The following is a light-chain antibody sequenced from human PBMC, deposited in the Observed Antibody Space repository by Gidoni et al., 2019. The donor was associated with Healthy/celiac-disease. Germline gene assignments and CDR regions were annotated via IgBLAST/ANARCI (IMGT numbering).Light chain of an antibody. CDR3: QQYGSSFT. CDR1: QSVSSSY. CDR2: GAS. J-gene: IGKJ3*01. Sequence: EIVLTQSPGTLSLSPGERATLSCRASQSVSSSYSAWYQQKPGQAPRLLIYGASSRATGIPDRFSGSGSGTDFTLTISRLEPEDFAVYYCQQYGSSFTFXPXTKVDIK. V-gene: IGKV3-20*01.